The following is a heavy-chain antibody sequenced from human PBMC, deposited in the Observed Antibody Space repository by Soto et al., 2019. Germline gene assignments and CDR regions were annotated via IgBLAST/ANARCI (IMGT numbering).Heavy chain of an antibody. CDR1: GFTFSSYA. V-gene: IGHV3-30-3*01. CDR3: ARETRFDKYSSGWYAAFDY. Sequence: QVQLVESGGGVVQPGRSLRLSCAASGFTFSSYAMHWVRQAPGKGLEWVAVISYDGSNKYYADSVKGRFTISRDNSKNPLYLQMHSLRAEDTAVYYCARETRFDKYSSGWYAAFDYWGQGTLVTVSS. CDR2: ISYDGSNK. J-gene: IGHJ4*02. D-gene: IGHD6-19*01.